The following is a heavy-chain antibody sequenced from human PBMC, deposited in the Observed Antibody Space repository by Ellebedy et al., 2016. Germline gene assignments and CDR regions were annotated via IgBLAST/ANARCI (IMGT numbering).Heavy chain of an antibody. CDR3: ASGGRGYFDL. J-gene: IGHJ2*01. CDR1: GGSNYA. V-gene: IGHV1-69*13. Sequence: ASVKVSCKASGGSNYAISWVRQAPGHGLEWMGGIIPMFGTTNYAQKFQGRVTITADESTRTAYVELSSLRSEDLAVYYCASGGRGYFDLWGRGTLVTVSS. D-gene: IGHD2-15*01. CDR2: IIPMFGTT.